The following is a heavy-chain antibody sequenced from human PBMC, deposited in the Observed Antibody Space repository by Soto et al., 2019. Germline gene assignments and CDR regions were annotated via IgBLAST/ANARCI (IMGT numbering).Heavy chain of an antibody. CDR2: IYKTGTT. CDR1: GGSVTSGGHY. V-gene: IGHV4-31*03. J-gene: IGHJ4*02. CDR3: AAIVTVAAAQFDY. D-gene: IGHD2-2*01. Sequence: SETLSLTCTVSGGSVTSGGHYWSWIRQYPGKGLEWIGYIYKTGTTYYNPSLQSRIIISLDTSRNQFSLNLISVTAADTAIYYCAAIVTVAAAQFDYWGQGTLVTV.